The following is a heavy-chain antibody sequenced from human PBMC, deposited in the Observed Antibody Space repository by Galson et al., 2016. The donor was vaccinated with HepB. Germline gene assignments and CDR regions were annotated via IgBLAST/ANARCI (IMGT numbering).Heavy chain of an antibody. Sequence: SLRLSCAASGFTFSSYAMGWVRQGLGKGLEWVSVVRGTGSTTYYADSVKGRFTISRDNSKNTLYLQMNSLRVEDTAVYYCAKSSRGYCVGGSCQWFYFDSWGHGTLVTVSS. CDR1: GFTFSSYA. D-gene: IGHD2-15*01. V-gene: IGHV3-23*01. CDR2: VRGTGSTT. CDR3: AKSSRGYCVGGSCQWFYFDS. J-gene: IGHJ4*01.